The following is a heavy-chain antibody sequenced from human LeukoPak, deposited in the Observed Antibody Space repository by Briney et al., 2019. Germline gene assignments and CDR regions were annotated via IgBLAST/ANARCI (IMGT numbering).Heavy chain of an antibody. J-gene: IGHJ6*03. CDR1: GFTFSSYA. D-gene: IGHD2-21*01. CDR2: ISGSGGST. V-gene: IGHV3-23*01. Sequence: GGSLRLSCAASGFTFSSYAMSWVRQAPGKGLEWVSAISGSGGSTYYADSVKGRFTISRDNSKNTLYLQMNSLRAEDTAVYYCAKAGGYCGGDCPGDYYYYYMDVWGKGTTVTVSS. CDR3: AKAGGYCGGDCPGDYYYYYMDV.